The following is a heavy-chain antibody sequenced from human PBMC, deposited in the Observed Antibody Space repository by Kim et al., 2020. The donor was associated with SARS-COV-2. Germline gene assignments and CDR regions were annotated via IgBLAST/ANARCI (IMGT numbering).Heavy chain of an antibody. V-gene: IGHV3-30*18. J-gene: IGHJ4*02. CDR3: AKGHGATPWSFDY. CDR1: GFTFSGYG. Sequence: GGSLRLSCAASGFTFSGYGMHWVRQAPGKGLEWVAVISYDGSNKYYADSVKGRFTISRDNSKNTLYLQMNSLRAEDTAVYYCAKGHGATPWSFDYWGQGTLVTVSS. D-gene: IGHD5-12*01. CDR2: ISYDGSNK.